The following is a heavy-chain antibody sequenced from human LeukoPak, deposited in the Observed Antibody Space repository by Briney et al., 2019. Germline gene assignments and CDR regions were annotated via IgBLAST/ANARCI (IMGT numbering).Heavy chain of an antibody. CDR3: AKDFGEAAFDI. CDR1: GFTFSSYG. V-gene: IGHV3-30*02. J-gene: IGHJ3*02. Sequence: TGGSLRLSCATSGFTFSSYGMHWVRQAPGKGLEWVAVIWSDGSNKYYADSVKGRFTISRDNSKNTLYLQLNSLRAEDTAVYYCAKDFGEAAFDIWGQGTMVTVSS. D-gene: IGHD3-10*01. CDR2: IWSDGSNK.